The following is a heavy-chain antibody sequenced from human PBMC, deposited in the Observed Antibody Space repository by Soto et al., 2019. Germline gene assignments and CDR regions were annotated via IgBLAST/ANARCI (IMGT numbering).Heavy chain of an antibody. CDR2: INPDGGGT. V-gene: IGHV1-2*02. Sequence: QVQLVQSGAEVKKPGASVKVSCKASGYTFTDYYIHWVRQTPGQGLEWMGRINPDGGGTKYAQKFQGRVTMTSDTSIQTAFMEVSRLTSDDTAMFYCARDLDGYTHFDYWGQGTLITVSS. J-gene: IGHJ4*02. D-gene: IGHD5-12*01. CDR1: GYTFTDYY. CDR3: ARDLDGYTHFDY.